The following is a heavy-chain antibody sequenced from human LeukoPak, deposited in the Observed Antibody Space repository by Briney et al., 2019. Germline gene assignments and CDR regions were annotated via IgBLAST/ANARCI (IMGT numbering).Heavy chain of an antibody. V-gene: IGHV1-69*05. J-gene: IGHJ6*03. CDR1: GGTFSSYA. Sequence: SVKVSCKASGGTFSSYAISWVRQAPGQGLDWMGGIIPIFGTANYAQRFQGRVTITTDESTSTAYMELSSLRSEDTAVYYCARSIIRQYYYYMDVWGKGTTVTVSS. CDR3: ARSIIRQYYYYMDV. CDR2: IIPIFGTA.